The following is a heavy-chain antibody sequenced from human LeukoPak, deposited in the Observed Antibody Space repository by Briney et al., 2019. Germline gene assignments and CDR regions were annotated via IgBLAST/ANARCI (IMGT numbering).Heavy chain of an antibody. V-gene: IGHV1-46*01. CDR1: GYSFSSHY. Sequence: GASVKVSCKASGYSFSSHYLHWVQQAPGQGPEWMGVISPSGGSTTYAQKFQGRITVTRDMSTNTVYIDLTSLRSEDTAVYYCARDQVTPGTTTFDYWGQGTLVTVSS. CDR2: ISPSGGST. D-gene: IGHD4-17*01. J-gene: IGHJ4*02. CDR3: ARDQVTPGTTTFDY.